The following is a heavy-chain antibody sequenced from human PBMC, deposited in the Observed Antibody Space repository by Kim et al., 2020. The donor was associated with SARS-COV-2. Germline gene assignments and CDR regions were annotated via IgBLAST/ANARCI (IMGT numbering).Heavy chain of an antibody. CDR1: GGTFSSYA. CDR2: IIPIFGTA. V-gene: IGHV1-69*13. J-gene: IGHJ4*02. Sequence: SVKVSCKASGGTFSSYAISWVRQAPGQGLEWMGGIIPIFGTANYAQKFQGRVTITADESTSTAYMELSSLRSEDTAVYYCARSDKRWLPNSPFGPYFDYWGQGTLVTVSS. D-gene: IGHD5-12*01. CDR3: ARSDKRWLPNSPFGPYFDY.